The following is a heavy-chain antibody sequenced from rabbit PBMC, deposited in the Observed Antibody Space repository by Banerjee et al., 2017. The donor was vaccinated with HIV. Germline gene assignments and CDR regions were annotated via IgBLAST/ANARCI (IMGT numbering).Heavy chain of an antibody. Sequence: QSLEESGGDLVEPGASLTLTCTASGFSFSSSAMCWVRQAPGKGLEWIACIYAGSSGSTYYASWAKGRFTISKTSSTTVTLQMTSLTAADTATYFCTREGDLWGQGTLVTVS. J-gene: IGHJ3*01. CDR3: TREGDL. V-gene: IGHV1S40*01. CDR1: GFSFSSSA. CDR2: IYAGSSGST.